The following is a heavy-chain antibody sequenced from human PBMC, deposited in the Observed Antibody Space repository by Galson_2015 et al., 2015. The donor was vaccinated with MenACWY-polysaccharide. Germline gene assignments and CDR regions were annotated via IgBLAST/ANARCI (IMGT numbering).Heavy chain of an antibody. CDR3: ANPGLSTGRSSDVDY. Sequence: SLRLSCAASGFTFSSFWMSWVRQAPGKGLEWVSAISGSGASTYYADSVKGRFTISRDNSKSTLYLQMNSLGAEDTAVYYCANPGLSTGRSSDVDYWGQGTLVTVSS. CDR1: GFTFSSFW. D-gene: IGHD6-25*01. V-gene: IGHV3-23*01. CDR2: ISGSGAST. J-gene: IGHJ4*02.